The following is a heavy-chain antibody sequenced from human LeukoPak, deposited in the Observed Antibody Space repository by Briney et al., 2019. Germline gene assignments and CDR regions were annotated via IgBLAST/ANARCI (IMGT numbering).Heavy chain of an antibody. CDR1: GFDVSGYW. V-gene: IGHV3-74*01. CDR3: ARDRGEATPLDP. Sequence: PGGSLRLSCEVSGFDVSGYWMHGVRQAPGKGLEWVSLIRIDGSDTSHADSVGGRFTTSRDSAKNAVYLQMDSLRVEDTAIYYCARDRGEATPLDPWGQGALVTVSS. CDR2: IRIDGSDT. J-gene: IGHJ5*02.